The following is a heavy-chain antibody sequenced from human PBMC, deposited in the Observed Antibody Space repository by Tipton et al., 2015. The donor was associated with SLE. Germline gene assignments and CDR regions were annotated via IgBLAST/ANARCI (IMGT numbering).Heavy chain of an antibody. D-gene: IGHD5-18*01. CDR1: GDSISNGDYC. CDR3: ARGGHTAMVTFDY. Sequence: TLSLTCTVSGDSISNGDYCWNWIRQYPGKGLEWIGYIYSSGNPYYNPSLKSRVTISVDTSKNQFSLKLSSVTAADTAVYYCARGGHTAMVTFDYWGQGTLVTVSS. V-gene: IGHV4-31*03. CDR2: IYSSGNP. J-gene: IGHJ4*02.